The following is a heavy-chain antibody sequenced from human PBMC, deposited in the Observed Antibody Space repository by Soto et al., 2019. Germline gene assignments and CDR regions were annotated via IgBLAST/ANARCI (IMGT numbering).Heavy chain of an antibody. Sequence: QVQLVESGGGVVQPGRSLRLSCAASGFTFSSYGMHWVRQAPGKGLEWVAVISYDGSNKYYADSVKGRFTISRDNXTNTLYLQMNSLRAEDTAVYYCAKDRDSSGYGYFDYWGQGTLVTVSS. D-gene: IGHD3-22*01. J-gene: IGHJ4*02. CDR2: ISYDGSNK. CDR1: GFTFSSYG. CDR3: AKDRDSSGYGYFDY. V-gene: IGHV3-30*18.